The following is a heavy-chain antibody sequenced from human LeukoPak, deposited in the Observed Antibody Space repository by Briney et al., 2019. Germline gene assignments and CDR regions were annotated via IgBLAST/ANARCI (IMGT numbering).Heavy chain of an antibody. V-gene: IGHV4-59*01. D-gene: IGHD5-12*01. CDR1: GGSISGYY. Sequence: SETLSLTCSVSGGSISGYYWSWIRQPPGKGLEWIGFIYYNGSTNYNPSLKSRITISVDTSKNQFSLRLTSVTAADTAVYYCARGFDSKSTYFDFWGQGTLVTVSS. CDR3: ARGFDSKSTYFDF. J-gene: IGHJ4*02. CDR2: IYYNGST.